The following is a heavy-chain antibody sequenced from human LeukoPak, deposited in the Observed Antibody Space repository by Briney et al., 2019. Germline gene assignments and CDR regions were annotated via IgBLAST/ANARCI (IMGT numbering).Heavy chain of an antibody. D-gene: IGHD5-18*01. J-gene: IGHJ6*02. Sequence: PGRSLRLSCAASGSTFSSYGMHWVRQAPGKGLEWVAVIWYDGSNKYYADSVKGRFTISRDNSKNTLYLQMNSLRAEDTAVYYCARGSYGPKHYYYYYGMDVWGQGTTVTVSS. CDR2: IWYDGSNK. V-gene: IGHV3-33*01. CDR3: ARGSYGPKHYYYYYGMDV. CDR1: GSTFSSYG.